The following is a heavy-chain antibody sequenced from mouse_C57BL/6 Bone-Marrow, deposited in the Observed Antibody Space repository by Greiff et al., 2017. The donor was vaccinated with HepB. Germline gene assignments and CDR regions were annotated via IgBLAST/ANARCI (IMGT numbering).Heavy chain of an antibody. V-gene: IGHV5-9*01. CDR2: ISGGGGNT. J-gene: IGHJ1*03. D-gene: IGHD2-3*01. Sequence: EVQVVESGGGLVKPGGSLKLSCAASGFTFSSYTMSWVRQTPEKRLEWVATISGGGGNTYYPDSVKGRFTISRDNAKNTLYLQMSSLRSEDTALYYCARQVDGYYVYWYFDVWGTGTTVTVSS. CDR1: GFTFSSYT. CDR3: ARQVDGYYVYWYFDV.